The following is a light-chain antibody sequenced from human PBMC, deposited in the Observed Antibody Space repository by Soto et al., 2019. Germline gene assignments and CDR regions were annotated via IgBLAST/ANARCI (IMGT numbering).Light chain of an antibody. Sequence: DIQMTQSPSTLSASVGDRVTITCRASQSISTSLAWYQQKPGKAPKVLIYKASSLESGVPSRFSGSGSGTEFTLTITSLQPDDFATYNCQHCASDWTFRQGTKVELK. CDR3: QHCASDWT. J-gene: IGKJ1*01. CDR2: KAS. CDR1: QSISTS. V-gene: IGKV1-5*03.